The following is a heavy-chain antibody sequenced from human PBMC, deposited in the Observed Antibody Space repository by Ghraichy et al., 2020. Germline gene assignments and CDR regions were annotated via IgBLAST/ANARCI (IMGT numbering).Heavy chain of an antibody. J-gene: IGHJ5*02. V-gene: IGHV3-49*04. CDR2: IRSKAYGGTT. D-gene: IGHD3-16*02. CDR1: GFTFGDYA. Sequence: GGSLRLSCTASGFTFGDYAMSWVRQAPGKGLEWVGFIRSKAYGGTTEYAASVKGRFTISRDDSKSIAYLQMNSLKTEDTAVYYCTRDQDPLTFGGVIVSELRGFFPINWFDPWGQGTLVTVSS. CDR3: TRDQDPLTFGGVIVSELRGFFPINWFDP.